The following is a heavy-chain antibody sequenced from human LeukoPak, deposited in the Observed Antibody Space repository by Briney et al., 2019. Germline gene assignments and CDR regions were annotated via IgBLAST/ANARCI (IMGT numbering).Heavy chain of an antibody. CDR2: INPNSGGT. V-gene: IGHV1-2*06. Sequence: RASVKVSCKASGYTLTDYYMHWVRQAPGQGLEWMGRINPNSGGTNYAQKFQGRVTVTRDTSISTVYMELSRLRSDDTAVYYCARVGYYESSGYYEYWGQGTLVTVSS. D-gene: IGHD3-22*01. CDR1: GYTLTDYY. J-gene: IGHJ4*02. CDR3: ARVGYYESSGYYEY.